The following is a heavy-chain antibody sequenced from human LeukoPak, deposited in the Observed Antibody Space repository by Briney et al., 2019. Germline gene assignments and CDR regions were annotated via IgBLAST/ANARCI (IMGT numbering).Heavy chain of an antibody. CDR2: LNPNSGVT. D-gene: IGHD5-18*01. CDR3: ARDLFLYSYGDFDY. V-gene: IGHV1-2*02. J-gene: IGHJ4*02. CDR1: GYTFTGYY. Sequence: ASVKVSCKASGYTFTGYYMHWERQAPGQGLEWMGWLNPNSGVTNYAQKFHGRVTMTRDTSISTAYMELSRLSSDDTAMYYCARDLFLYSYGDFDYWGQGTLVTVSS.